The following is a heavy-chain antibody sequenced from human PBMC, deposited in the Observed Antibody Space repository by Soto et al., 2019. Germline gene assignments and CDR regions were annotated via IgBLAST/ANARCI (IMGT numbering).Heavy chain of an antibody. CDR2: IYYSGST. D-gene: IGHD7-27*01. CDR1: GGSISSGGYY. J-gene: IGHJ3*02. V-gene: IGHV4-39*01. CDR3: ARHVNPWAQGAFDI. Sequence: PSETLSLTCTVSGGSISSGGYYWSWIRQHPGKGLEWIGYIYYSGSTYYNPSLKSRVTISVDTSKNQFSLKLSSVTAADTAVYYCARHVNPWAQGAFDIWGQGTMVTVSS.